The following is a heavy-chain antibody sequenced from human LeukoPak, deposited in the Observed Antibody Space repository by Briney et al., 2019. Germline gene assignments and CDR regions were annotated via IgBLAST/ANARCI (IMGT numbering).Heavy chain of an antibody. CDR3: ARGQGYESYYYMDV. D-gene: IGHD2-2*01. V-gene: IGHV3-30*04. Sequence: GGSLRLSCAASGFTFSTYTMHWVRQAPGKGLEWVAVISFDGVNTFYADSVKGRFTISRDNSNNTVYLQMNNLRPEDTAVFYCARGQGYESYYYMDVWGKGTTVSVSS. CDR2: ISFDGVNT. CDR1: GFTFSTYT. J-gene: IGHJ6*03.